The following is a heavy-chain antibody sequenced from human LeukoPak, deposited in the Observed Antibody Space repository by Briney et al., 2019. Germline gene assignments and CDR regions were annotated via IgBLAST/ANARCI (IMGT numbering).Heavy chain of an antibody. CDR1: GGSLSSRFFY. D-gene: IGHD4-17*01. J-gene: IGHJ5*02. CDR2: IYHSGST. V-gene: IGHV4-39*01. CDR3: ARHYGP. Sequence: SEAPSPTRPVSGGSLSSRFFYWGWIPPPPGKGLEWIGSIYHSGSTYYNPSLKSRVTISVDTSRNQFSLNLSSVTAADTAVYYCARHYGPWGQGTLVAVSS.